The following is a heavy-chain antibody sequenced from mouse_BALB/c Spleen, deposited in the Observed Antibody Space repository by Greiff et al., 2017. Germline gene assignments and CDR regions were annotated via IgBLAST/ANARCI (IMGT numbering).Heavy chain of an antibody. CDR1: GYAFTNYL. CDR2: INPGSGGT. V-gene: IGHV1-54*01. Sequence: QVHVKQSGAELVRPGTSVKVSCKASGYAFTNYLIEWVKQRPGQGLEWIGVINPGSGGTNYNEKFKGKATLTADKSSSTAYMQLSSLTSDDSAVYFCARARLRPDWYFDVWGAGTTVTVSS. CDR3: ARARLRPDWYFDV. D-gene: IGHD2-2*01. J-gene: IGHJ1*01.